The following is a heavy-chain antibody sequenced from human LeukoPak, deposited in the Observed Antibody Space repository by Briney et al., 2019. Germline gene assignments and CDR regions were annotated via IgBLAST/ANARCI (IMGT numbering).Heavy chain of an antibody. J-gene: IGHJ6*03. D-gene: IGHD2-2*02. CDR1: GGSFSGYY. Sequence: SETLSLTCAVYGGSFSGYYWSWIRQPPGKGLEWIGEINHTRNTNYNPSLKSRVTISVDTSKNQFSLKLSSVTAADTAVYYCAGIGYCSSTSCYKGDYYYYYMDVWGTGTPVTVSS. CDR3: AGIGYCSSTSCYKGDYYYYYMDV. V-gene: IGHV4-34*01. CDR2: INHTRNT.